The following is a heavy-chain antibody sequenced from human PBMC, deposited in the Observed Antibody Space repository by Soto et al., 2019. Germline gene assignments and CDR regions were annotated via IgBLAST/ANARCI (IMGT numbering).Heavy chain of an antibody. D-gene: IGHD3-16*01. CDR1: GFTFGDYA. V-gene: IGHV3-9*01. CDR2: ISWKSGSI. Sequence: GGSLRLSCAASGFTFGDYAMHWVRQAPGKGLEWVSGISWKSGSIGYADSVKGRFTISRDNAKNSLFLQMNSLRTEDTALYYCAKDAHYDYIWGSHRDYWGQGTLVTVSS. CDR3: AKDAHYDYIWGSHRDY. J-gene: IGHJ4*02.